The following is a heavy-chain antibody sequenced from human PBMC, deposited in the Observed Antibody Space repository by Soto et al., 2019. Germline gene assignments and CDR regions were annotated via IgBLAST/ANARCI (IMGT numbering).Heavy chain of an antibody. D-gene: IGHD6-19*01. V-gene: IGHV3-23*01. CDR3: ANNIAVADDFDY. Sequence: GGSLRLSCAASGFTFSSYAMSWVRQAPGKGLEWVSAISGSGGSTYYADSVKGRFTISRDNSKNTLYLQMNSLRAEDTAVYHCANNIAVADDFDYWGQGTLVTVSS. J-gene: IGHJ4*02. CDR2: ISGSGGST. CDR1: GFTFSSYA.